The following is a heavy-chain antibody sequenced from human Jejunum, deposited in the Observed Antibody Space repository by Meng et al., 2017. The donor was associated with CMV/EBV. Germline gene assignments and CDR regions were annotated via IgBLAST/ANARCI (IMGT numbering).Heavy chain of an antibody. CDR3: AREERGLEGGGSCPFDY. D-gene: IGHD2-15*01. CDR2: ISSSGSPI. CDR1: FSDYY. Sequence: FSDYYMSWIRQAPGKGLEWVSYISSSGSPIYYADSVKGRFTISRDNAKNSLYLQMNSLRAEDTAVYYCAREERGLEGGGSCPFDYWGQGTLVTVSS. V-gene: IGHV3-11*01. J-gene: IGHJ4*02.